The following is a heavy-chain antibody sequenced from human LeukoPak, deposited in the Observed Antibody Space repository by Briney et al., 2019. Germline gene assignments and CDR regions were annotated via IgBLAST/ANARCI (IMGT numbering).Heavy chain of an antibody. Sequence: ASVKVSCKASGYTFSSYGINWVRQAPGQGLEWMGWISAYNGNTNYAQKHQGRVTMTTDTSTSTAYMELRSLRSDDTAVYYCARGITMIVVVSPSDGGAFDSWGQGTLVTVSS. J-gene: IGHJ4*02. V-gene: IGHV1-18*01. CDR2: ISAYNGNT. CDR1: GYTFSSYG. CDR3: ARGITMIVVVSPSDGGAFDS. D-gene: IGHD3-22*01.